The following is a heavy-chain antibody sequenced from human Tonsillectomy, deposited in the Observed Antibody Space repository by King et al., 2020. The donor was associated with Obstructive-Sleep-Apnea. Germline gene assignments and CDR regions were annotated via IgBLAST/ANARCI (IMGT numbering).Heavy chain of an antibody. J-gene: IGHJ4*02. CDR1: GYTFTYRY. Sequence: QLVESGAEVKKTGSSVKVSCKTSGYTFTYRYLHWVRQAPGQALEWMGWITPFNGNTNYAQKFQDRVTITRDRSMSTAYMELSSLRAEDTAMYYCAGGVYYVDYCAGGVHYFDYWGQGSLVTVSS. CDR2: ITPFNGNT. D-gene: IGHD4-17*01. CDR3: AGGVYYVDYCAGGVHYFDY. V-gene: IGHV1-45*02.